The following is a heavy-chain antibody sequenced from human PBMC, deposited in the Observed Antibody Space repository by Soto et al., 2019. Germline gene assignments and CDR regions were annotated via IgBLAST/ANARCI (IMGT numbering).Heavy chain of an antibody. V-gene: IGHV2-5*02. D-gene: IGHD2-15*01. Sequence: QITLKESGPTLVKPTQTLTLTCTFSGFSLSTSGVGVGWIRQPPGKALEWLALIYWDDDKRYSPSLKSRLTIPTDTSKNQVVLTMTNMDPVDTATYYCAHRPSYCSGVSCYSGFDYWGQGTLVTVSS. CDR2: IYWDDDK. J-gene: IGHJ4*02. CDR3: AHRPSYCSGVSCYSGFDY. CDR1: GFSLSTSGVG.